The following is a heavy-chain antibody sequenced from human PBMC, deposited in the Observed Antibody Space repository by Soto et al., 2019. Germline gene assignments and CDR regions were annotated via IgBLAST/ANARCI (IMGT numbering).Heavy chain of an antibody. CDR3: ARRYCSSTSCYSGTDV. V-gene: IGHV3-30-3*01. CDR2: ISYDGSNT. J-gene: IGHJ6*02. D-gene: IGHD2-2*01. CDR1: QFTFSSYD. Sequence: QVQLVESGGGVVQPGRSLRLSCAASQFTFSSYDVHWVRQAPGKGLEWVALISYDGSNTYYADSVKGRFTISRDNSKNTLYLQTNSLRAEDTAVYYCARRYCSSTSCYSGTDVWGQGTTVTVSS.